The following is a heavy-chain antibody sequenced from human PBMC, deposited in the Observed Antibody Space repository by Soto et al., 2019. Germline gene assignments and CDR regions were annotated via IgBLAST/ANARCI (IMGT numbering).Heavy chain of an antibody. CDR2: IYYSGST. Sequence: SETLSLTCTVSGGSISSGGYYWSWIRQHPGKGLEWIGYIYYSGSTYYNPSLKSRVTISVDTSKNQFSLKLSSVTAADTAVYYCARDRKIAATHIFDYWGQGTLVTVSS. CDR1: GGSISSGGYY. D-gene: IGHD6-6*01. J-gene: IGHJ4*02. CDR3: ARDRKIAATHIFDY. V-gene: IGHV4-31*03.